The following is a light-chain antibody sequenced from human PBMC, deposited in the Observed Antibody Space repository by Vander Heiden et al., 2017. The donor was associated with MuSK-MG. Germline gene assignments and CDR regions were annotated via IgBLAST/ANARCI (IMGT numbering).Light chain of an antibody. CDR2: RNN. V-gene: IGLV1-47*03. J-gene: IGLJ3*02. CDR1: SSNIGSNY. Sequence: QSVLTQPPSASGTPGHRATISCSGSSSNIGSNYVYWYQQFPGTAPKLLIYRNNQRPSGVPDRFSGSKSGTSASLAISGLWSEDEADYYCAAWDDSLSGRVFGGGTKLTVL. CDR3: AAWDDSLSGRV.